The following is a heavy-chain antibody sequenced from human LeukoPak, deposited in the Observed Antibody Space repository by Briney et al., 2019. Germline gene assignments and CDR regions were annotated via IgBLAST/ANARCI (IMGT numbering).Heavy chain of an antibody. CDR2: IYYSGST. CDR3: ARQQSRSGWSFDY. D-gene: IGHD6-19*01. J-gene: IGHJ4*02. V-gene: IGHV4-39*01. Sequence: SETLSLTCTVSGGSISSSSYYWGWIRQPPGQGLEWIGSIYYSGSTYYNPSLKSRVTISVDTSKNQFSLKLSSVTAADTAVYYCARQQSRSGWSFDYWGQGTLVTVPS. CDR1: GGSISSSSYY.